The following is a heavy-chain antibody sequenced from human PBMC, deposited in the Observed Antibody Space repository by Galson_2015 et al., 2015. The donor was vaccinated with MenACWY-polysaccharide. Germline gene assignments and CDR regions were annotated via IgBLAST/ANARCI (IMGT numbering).Heavy chain of an antibody. CDR1: GSRFSNSG. CDR2: IQYDGSIK. D-gene: IGHD2-15*01. V-gene: IGHV3-33*01. CDR3: AREGSRIVFHAFDV. J-gene: IGHJ3*01. Sequence: SLRLSCAGSGSRFSNSGIHWVRQAPGKGLEWVAVIQYDGSIKAYADSVKGRFTISRDNSKNTVFLEMNTLGAEDTAVYYCAREGSRIVFHAFDV.